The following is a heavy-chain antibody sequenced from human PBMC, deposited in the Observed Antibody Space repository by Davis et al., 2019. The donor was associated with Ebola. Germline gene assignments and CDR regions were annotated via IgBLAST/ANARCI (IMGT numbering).Heavy chain of an antibody. CDR3: ARVRVDSPMVNAFDI. J-gene: IGHJ3*02. CDR1: GFTFSTYT. D-gene: IGHD5-18*01. CDR2: ISSTGSYM. Sequence: GESLKISCAASGFTFSTYTMNWVRQAPGKGLEWVSSISSTGSYMYYADSMKGRFTVSSDNAKTSLYLQMDSLRAEDTAVYYCARVRVDSPMVNAFDIWGQGTMVTVSS. V-gene: IGHV3-21*01.